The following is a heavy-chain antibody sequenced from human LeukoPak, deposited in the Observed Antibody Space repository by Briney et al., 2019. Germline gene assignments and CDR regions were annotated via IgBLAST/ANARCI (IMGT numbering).Heavy chain of an antibody. CDR3: AKDPYDYYDSSGYYYEPYFDY. V-gene: IGHV3-23*01. D-gene: IGHD3-22*01. J-gene: IGHJ4*02. Sequence: GGSLRLSCAASGFTFSSFGMTWVRQAPGKGLEWVSAISDNGGSIFYADSVKGRFTISRDNSKNSLYLQMNSLRAEDTAVYYCAKDPYDYYDSSGYYYEPYFDYWGQGTLVTVSS. CDR1: GFTFSSFG. CDR2: ISDNGGSI.